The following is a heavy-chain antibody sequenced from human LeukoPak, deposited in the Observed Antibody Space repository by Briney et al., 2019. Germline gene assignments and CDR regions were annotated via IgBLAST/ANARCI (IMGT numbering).Heavy chain of an antibody. Sequence: GGSLRLSCAASGFTFSDYYMSWFRRAPGKGLEWLSYISGDNGSIYYADSVRGRFTISRDNAKNSLYLQVNSPRGEDTAVYYCVRAYSRGYSDDFDYWGQGTLVTVSS. CDR3: VRAYSRGYSDDFDY. CDR2: ISGDNGSI. V-gene: IGHV3-11*01. J-gene: IGHJ4*02. D-gene: IGHD6-25*01. CDR1: GFTFSDYY.